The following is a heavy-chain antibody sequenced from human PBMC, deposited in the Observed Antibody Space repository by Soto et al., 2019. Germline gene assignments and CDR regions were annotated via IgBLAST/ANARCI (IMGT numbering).Heavy chain of an antibody. J-gene: IGHJ4*02. V-gene: IGHV3-23*01. CDR2: ISASGATT. Sequence: EVQLLESGGGLVQPGGSLRLSCAASGFTFSSYAMSWVRQAPGKGLEWVSAISASGATTYYADSVKGRFTSSRDNSKNTLYLQMNSLRAEDTDIYYCAKSYISAWGQGTLFTVSS. D-gene: IGHD1-1*01. CDR3: AKSYISA. CDR1: GFTFSSYA.